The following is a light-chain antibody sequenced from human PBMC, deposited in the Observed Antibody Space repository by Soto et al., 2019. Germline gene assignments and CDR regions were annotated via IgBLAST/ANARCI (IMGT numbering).Light chain of an antibody. CDR1: QGISNY. J-gene: IGKJ1*01. CDR2: AAS. V-gene: IGKV1-27*01. CDR3: QKDDSAPWT. Sequence: DIQMTQSPSSLSASVRDRVTITCRASQGISNYLAWYQQNPGKVPKLLIYAASTLQSGVPSRFSGSGSWTDFTLTIISLQPEDVATYYCQKDDSAPWTFGQGTKVEIK.